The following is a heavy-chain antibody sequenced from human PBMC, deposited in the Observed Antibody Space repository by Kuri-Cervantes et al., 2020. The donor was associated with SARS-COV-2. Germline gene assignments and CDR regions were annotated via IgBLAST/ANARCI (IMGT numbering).Heavy chain of an antibody. V-gene: IGHV1-69*02. CDR1: GGTFSSYT. J-gene: IGHJ6*02. D-gene: IGHD2-21*02. CDR3: AADMAYCGGDCYSNYYYYYGMDV. Sequence: SVKVSCKASGGTFSSYTISWVRQAPGQGLEWMGRIIPILGIANYAQKFQGRVTITADKSTSTAYMELSSLRSEDTAVYYCAADMAYCGGDCYSNYYYYYGMDVWCQGTTVTVSS. CDR2: IIPILGIA.